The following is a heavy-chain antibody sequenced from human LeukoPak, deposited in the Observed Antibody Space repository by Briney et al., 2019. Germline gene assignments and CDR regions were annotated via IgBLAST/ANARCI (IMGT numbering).Heavy chain of an antibody. CDR1: GGSFSGYY. J-gene: IGHJ6*03. CDR3: ARGLLGSSGYYYYYYYMDV. V-gene: IGHV4-34*01. D-gene: IGHD3-22*01. Sequence: SETLSLTCAVYGGSFSGYYWSWIRQPPGRGLEWIGEINHSGSTNYNPSLKSRVTISVDTSKNQFSLKLSSVTAADTAVYYCARGLLGSSGYYYYYYYMDVWGKGTTVTVSS. CDR2: INHSGST.